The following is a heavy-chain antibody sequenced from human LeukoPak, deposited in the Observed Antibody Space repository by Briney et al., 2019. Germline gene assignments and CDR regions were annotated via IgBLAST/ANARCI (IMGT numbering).Heavy chain of an antibody. CDR3: ARDHGDCSSTSCLNWFDP. J-gene: IGHJ5*02. CDR1: GYSISSGFY. D-gene: IGHD2-2*01. CDR2: IHYSGST. Sequence: SETLSLTCTVSGYSISSGFYWGWIRQPPGKGLEWIGYIHYSGSTNYNPSLKSRVTISVDTTKNQFFLKLSSVTAADTAVYYCARDHGDCSSTSCLNWFDPWGQGTLVTVSS. V-gene: IGHV4-61*01.